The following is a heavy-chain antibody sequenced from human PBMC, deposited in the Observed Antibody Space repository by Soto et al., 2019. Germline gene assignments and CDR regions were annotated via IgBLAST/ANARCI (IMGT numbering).Heavy chain of an antibody. V-gene: IGHV5-51*01. CDR1: GYIFSSYW. Sequence: GESLKISCKGSGYIFSSYWIGWVRQMPGKGLELMGITHGVDVNTRYSPSFEGQVTISTDKSITTAYLQWSSLKASDTAMYYCARRGTYSSGWDYWGQGTLVTVSS. CDR3: ARRGTYSSGWDY. CDR2: THGVDVNT. J-gene: IGHJ4*02. D-gene: IGHD6-19*01.